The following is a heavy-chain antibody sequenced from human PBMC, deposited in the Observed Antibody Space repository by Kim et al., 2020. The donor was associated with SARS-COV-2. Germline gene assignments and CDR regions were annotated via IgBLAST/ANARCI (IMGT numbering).Heavy chain of an antibody. CDR2: ISAYNGNT. J-gene: IGHJ5*02. V-gene: IGHV1-18*01. CDR1: GYTFTSYG. CDR3: AREITSICSGGSCYSADWFDP. D-gene: IGHD2-15*01. Sequence: ASVKVSCKASGYTFTSYGISWVRQAPGQGLEWMGWISAYNGNTNYAQKLQGRVTMTTDTSTSTAYMELRSLRSYDTAVYYCAREITSICSGGSCYSADWFDPWGQGTLVSVSS.